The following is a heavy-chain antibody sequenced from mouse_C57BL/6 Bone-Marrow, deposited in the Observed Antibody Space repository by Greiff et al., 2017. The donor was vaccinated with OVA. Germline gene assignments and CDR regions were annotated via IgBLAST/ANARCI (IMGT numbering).Heavy chain of an antibody. D-gene: IGHD2-4*01. Sequence: VKVVESGAELARPGASVKLSCKASGYTFTSYGISWVKQRTGQGLEWIGEIYPRSGNTYYNEKFKGKATLTADKSSSTAYMELRSLTSEDSAVYFCARGGIYYDYDGGYWGQGTLVTVSA. CDR1: GYTFTSYG. V-gene: IGHV1-81*01. CDR2: IYPRSGNT. CDR3: ARGGIYYDYDGGY. J-gene: IGHJ3*01.